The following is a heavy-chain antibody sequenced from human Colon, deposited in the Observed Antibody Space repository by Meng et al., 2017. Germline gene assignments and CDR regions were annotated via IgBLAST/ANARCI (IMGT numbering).Heavy chain of an antibody. CDR3: AKAAAYNLDI. V-gene: IGHV4-4*02. CDR1: GVSISSAIW. Sequence: QFHFQGPAPGLWNPSATLSLTCAVSGVSISSAIWWGWVRQPPGKGLEWIGEIFQSGSTNYNPSLKSRVTISVDKSKNHLSLSLSSVTAADTAVYYCAKAAAYNLDIWGQGTLVTVSS. D-gene: IGHD1-14*01. CDR2: IFQSGST. J-gene: IGHJ4*02.